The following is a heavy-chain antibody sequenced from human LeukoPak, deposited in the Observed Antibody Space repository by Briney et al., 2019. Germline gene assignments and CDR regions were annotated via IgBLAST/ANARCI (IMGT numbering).Heavy chain of an antibody. D-gene: IGHD3-10*01. J-gene: IGHJ4*02. V-gene: IGHV4-4*07. Sequence: SETLSLTCTVSGGSISSYYWSWIRQPAGKGLEWIGRIYTSGSTNYNPSLKSRVTMSVDTSKNQFSLKLSSVTAADTAVYYCARDLSLWFGESTAGFDYWGQGTLVTVSP. CDR3: ARDLSLWFGESTAGFDY. CDR2: IYTSGST. CDR1: GGSISSYY.